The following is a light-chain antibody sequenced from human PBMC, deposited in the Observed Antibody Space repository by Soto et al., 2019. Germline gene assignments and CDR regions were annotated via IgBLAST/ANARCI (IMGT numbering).Light chain of an antibody. Sequence: DIQMTQSPSSLSASVGDRVTITCRASQSISINLNWYQQKPGKAPKLLIYTASSLQSGVPSTFSGSGSGTDFTLTISSLQPEDFATYFCQQTYSTPTFGGGTKVEIK. V-gene: IGKV1-39*01. CDR1: QSISIN. J-gene: IGKJ4*01. CDR3: QQTYSTPT. CDR2: TAS.